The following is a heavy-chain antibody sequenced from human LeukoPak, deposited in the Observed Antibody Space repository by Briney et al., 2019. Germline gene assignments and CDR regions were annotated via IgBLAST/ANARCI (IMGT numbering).Heavy chain of an antibody. CDR2: ISSTSSYI. CDR3: TRALPDFDY. CDR1: GFTFSNYN. V-gene: IGHV3-21*01. J-gene: IGHJ4*02. Sequence: GGSLRLSCAASGFTFSNYNMNWVRQAPGKGLEWVSSISSTSSYIYYADSVKGRFTISRDNAKNTLYVQMNSLRAEDTAVYYCTRALPDFDYWGQGTLVTVSS.